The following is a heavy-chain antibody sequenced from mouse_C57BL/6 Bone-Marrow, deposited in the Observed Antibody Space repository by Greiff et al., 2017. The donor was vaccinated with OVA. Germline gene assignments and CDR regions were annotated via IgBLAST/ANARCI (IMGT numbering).Heavy chain of an antibody. CDR3: ARCYYGNLYYFDY. D-gene: IGHD2-1*01. CDR2: IDPSDSYT. Sequence: QVQLQQPGAELVMPGASVKLSCKASGYTFTSYWMHWVKQRPGQGLEWIGEIDPSDSYTKYNQKIKGQSTLTGDKSSRTAYMQLSSLTSEDSAFYYGARCYYGNLYYFDYWGQGTTLTVSS. V-gene: IGHV1-69*01. J-gene: IGHJ2*01. CDR1: GYTFTSYW.